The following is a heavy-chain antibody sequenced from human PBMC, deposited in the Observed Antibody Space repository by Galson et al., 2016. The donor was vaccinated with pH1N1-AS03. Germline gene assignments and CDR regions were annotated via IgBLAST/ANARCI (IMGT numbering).Heavy chain of an antibody. D-gene: IGHD5/OR15-5a*01. Sequence: SLRLSCAASGFRLTSIAMTWVRQAPGKGLEWVSGVVTSGDTYFAASVKGRFSISRDDSKNTMYLQMDSLGVEDTAIYYCAKDRVYDDSQWVFDYWGQGNPVTVSS. CDR1: GFRLTSIA. V-gene: IGHV3-23*01. CDR2: VVTSGDT. CDR3: AKDRVYDDSQWVFDY. J-gene: IGHJ4*02.